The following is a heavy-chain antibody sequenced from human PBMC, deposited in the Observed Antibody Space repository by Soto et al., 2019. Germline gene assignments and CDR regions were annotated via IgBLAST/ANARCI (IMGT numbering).Heavy chain of an antibody. CDR2: IFPLTDIP. Sequence: QGQLVQSGTEVKNPGSSVKVSCKASGGTFRNYPINWVRQAPGQGLEWMGSIFPLTDIPDYAQNFQARLTISADKSTSTAYMELSSLTSDDTAMYFCARGPLVVLNYFESWGQGTLVTVSS. J-gene: IGHJ4*02. CDR3: ARGPLVVLNYFES. V-gene: IGHV1-69*02. CDR1: GGTFRNYP.